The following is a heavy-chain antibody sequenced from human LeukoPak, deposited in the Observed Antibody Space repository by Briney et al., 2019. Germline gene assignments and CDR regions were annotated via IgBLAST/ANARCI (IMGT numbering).Heavy chain of an antibody. Sequence: TSETLSLTCAVYGGSFSGYYWSWIRQPPGKGLEWIGEINHSGSTNYNPSLKSRVTISVDTSKNQFSLKLSSVTAADTAVYYCARGRDDFWSGYDDFYYYGMDVWGQGTTVTVSS. CDR1: GGSFSGYY. CDR3: ARGRDDFWSGYDDFYYYGMDV. J-gene: IGHJ6*02. V-gene: IGHV4-34*01. D-gene: IGHD3-3*01. CDR2: INHSGST.